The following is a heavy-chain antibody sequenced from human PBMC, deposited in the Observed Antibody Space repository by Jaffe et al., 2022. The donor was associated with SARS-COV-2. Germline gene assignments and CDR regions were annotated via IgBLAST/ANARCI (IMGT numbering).Heavy chain of an antibody. CDR1: GYTFTTYT. V-gene: IGHV1-3*01. CDR2: LDRGNGDT. J-gene: IGHJ4*02. CDR3: AREGLSGGARLGD. Sequence: QVQLVQSGAEVKKPGASVKISCKASGYTFTTYTIHWVRQAPGQGLEWMGWLDRGNGDTRYSQKFQGRVTITRDTSASTAYIELNSLGSEDTAVYYCAREGLSGGARLGDWGQGTLVTVSS. D-gene: IGHD3-16*01.